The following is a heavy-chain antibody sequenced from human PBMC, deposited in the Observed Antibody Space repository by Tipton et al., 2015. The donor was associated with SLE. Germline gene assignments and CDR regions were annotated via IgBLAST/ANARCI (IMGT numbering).Heavy chain of an antibody. V-gene: IGHV3-48*03. CDR1: GFTFDDYG. CDR2: ISSSGSTI. J-gene: IGHJ4*02. CDR3: ARGVRDGYNYFDY. D-gene: IGHD5-24*01. Sequence: SLRLSCAASGFTFDDYGMSWVRQAPGKGLEWVSYISSSGSTIYYADSVKGRFTISRDNAKNSLYLQMNSLRAEDTAVYYCARGVRDGYNYFDYWGQGTLVTVSS.